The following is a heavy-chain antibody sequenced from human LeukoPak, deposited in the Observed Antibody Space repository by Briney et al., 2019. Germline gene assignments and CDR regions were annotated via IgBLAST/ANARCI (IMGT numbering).Heavy chain of an antibody. Sequence: ASVKVSCKASGYTFTSYGISWVRQAPGQGLEWMGWISAYNGNTNYAQKLQGRVTMTTDTSTSTAYMELRSLRSDDTAVYYCARGDYGDYYYYYYGMDVWGQGTTVTVS. CDR2: ISAYNGNT. J-gene: IGHJ6*02. CDR3: ARGDYGDYYYYYYGMDV. CDR1: GYTFTSYG. V-gene: IGHV1-18*01. D-gene: IGHD4-17*01.